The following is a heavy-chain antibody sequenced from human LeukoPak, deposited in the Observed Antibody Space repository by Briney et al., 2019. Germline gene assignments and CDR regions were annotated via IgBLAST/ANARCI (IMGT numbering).Heavy chain of an antibody. CDR3: ARDPYNSGSF. CDR1: GFTFSSYW. CDR2: INGDGSST. Sequence: GGSLRLSCAASGFTFSSYWTHWVRQAPGKGLVWFSRINGDGSSTSYADSVKGRFTISRDNAKNTLYLQMNSLRAEDTAVYYCARDPYNSGSFWGQGTLVTVSS. D-gene: IGHD3-10*01. J-gene: IGHJ4*02. V-gene: IGHV3-74*01.